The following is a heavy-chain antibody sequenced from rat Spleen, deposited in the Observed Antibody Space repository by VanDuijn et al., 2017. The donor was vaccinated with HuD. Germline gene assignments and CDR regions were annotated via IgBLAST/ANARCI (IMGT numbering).Heavy chain of an antibody. V-gene: IGHV5-29*01. CDR3: ARRHYGYTDYFDY. Sequence: EVQLVESGGGLVQPGRSLKLSCVASGFTFSDYYMAWVRQAPTKGLEWVATISYDGSSTYYRDSVKGRFTISRDNPKSTLSLQMDSLRSEDTATYYCARRHYGYTDYFDYWGQGVMVTVSS. CDR1: GFTFSDYY. D-gene: IGHD1-9*01. CDR2: ISYDGSST. J-gene: IGHJ2*01.